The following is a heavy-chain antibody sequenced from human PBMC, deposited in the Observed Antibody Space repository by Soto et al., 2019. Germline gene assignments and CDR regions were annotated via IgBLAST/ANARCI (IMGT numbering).Heavy chain of an antibody. D-gene: IGHD3-3*01. V-gene: IGHV1-69*08. CDR3: ARDLEVGYDCDHYCYYYYMDV. J-gene: IGHJ6*03. CDR2: IIPILGIA. Sequence: QVQLVQSGAEVKKPGSSVKVSCKASGGTFSSYTISWVRQAPGQGLEWMGRIIPILGIANYAQKFQGRVTITADKTPGTAYMELSSLRSEDTAVYYCARDLEVGYDCDHYCYYYYMDVWGKGTTVAVSS. CDR1: GGTFSSYT.